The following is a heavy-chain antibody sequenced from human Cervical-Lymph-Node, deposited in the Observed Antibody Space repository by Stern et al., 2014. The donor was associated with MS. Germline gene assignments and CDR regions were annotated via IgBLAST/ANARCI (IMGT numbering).Heavy chain of an antibody. CDR1: GGTFSSYT. J-gene: IGHJ4*02. V-gene: IGHV1-69*12. D-gene: IGHD3-22*01. CDR2: CIPPFGTA. Sequence: QDQLVQSGAEVKKPGSSVKVSCKASGGTFSSYTISWVRQAPGQGLDWMGGCIPPFGTANYAQKFLGRVTITAAESTSTAYMELSSLRSEDTAVYYCAREFNYDSSGYYFYYWGRGTLVTVSS. CDR3: AREFNYDSSGYYFYY.